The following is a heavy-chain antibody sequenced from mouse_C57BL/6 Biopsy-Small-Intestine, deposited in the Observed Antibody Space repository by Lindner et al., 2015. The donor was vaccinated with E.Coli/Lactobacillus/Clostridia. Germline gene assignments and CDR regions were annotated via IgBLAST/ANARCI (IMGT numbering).Heavy chain of an antibody. D-gene: IGHD1-1*01. V-gene: IGHV1-62-2*01. CDR2: FYPGSGTI. Sequence: QLQESGAELVKPGASVKLSCKASGYTFTEYTIHWVKQRSGQGLEWIGRFYPGSGTIKYNEKFKDKATLTADKSSHTVYMELSRLTSEDSAVYFCARHEQELRGAMDYWGQGTSVTVSS. J-gene: IGHJ4*01. CDR3: ARHEQELRGAMDY. CDR1: GYTFTEYT.